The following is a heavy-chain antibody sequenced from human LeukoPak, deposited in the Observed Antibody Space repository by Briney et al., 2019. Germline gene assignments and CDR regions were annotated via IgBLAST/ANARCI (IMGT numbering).Heavy chain of an antibody. J-gene: IGHJ4*02. CDR2: ISSNGCST. D-gene: IGHD2-15*01. V-gene: IGHV3-64*01. Sequence: GGSLRLSCAASGFTFSSYAMHWVRQAPGKGLEYVSAISSNGCSTYYANSVKGRFTISRDNSKNTLYLQMGSLRAEDMAVYYCARVRCSGGSCSYFDYWGQGTLVTVSS. CDR1: GFTFSSYA. CDR3: ARVRCSGGSCSYFDY.